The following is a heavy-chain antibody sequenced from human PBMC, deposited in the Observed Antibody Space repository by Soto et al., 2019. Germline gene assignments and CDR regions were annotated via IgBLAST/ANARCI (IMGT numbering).Heavy chain of an antibody. J-gene: IGHJ4*02. CDR1: GYTFTSYG. V-gene: IGHV1-18*01. D-gene: IGHD4-17*01. Sequence: ASVKVSCKASGYTFTSYGISWVRQAPGQGLEWMGWISAYNGNTSYAQKLQGRVTMTTDTSTSTAYMELRSLRSDDTAVYYCARAGAHYGGNLNFDYWGQGTLVTVSS. CDR3: ARAGAHYGGNLNFDY. CDR2: ISAYNGNT.